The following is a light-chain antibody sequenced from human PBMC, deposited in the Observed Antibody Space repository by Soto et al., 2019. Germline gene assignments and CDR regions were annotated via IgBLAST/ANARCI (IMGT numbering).Light chain of an antibody. CDR1: SSNIGSNT. CDR3: AAWDDSLNGVV. CDR2: SSN. Sequence: QSVLTQPPSASGTPGQRVTISCSGSSSNIGSNTVNWYQQLPGTAPKVVINSSNQRPSGVPARFSGSKSGTSASLAISGLQSEDEADYHCAAWDDSLNGVVFVGGTKLTVL. V-gene: IGLV1-44*01. J-gene: IGLJ2*01.